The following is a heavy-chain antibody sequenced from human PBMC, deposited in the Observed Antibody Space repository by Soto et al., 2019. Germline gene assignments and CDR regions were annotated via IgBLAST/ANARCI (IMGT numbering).Heavy chain of an antibody. D-gene: IGHD6-13*01. J-gene: IGHJ6*02. CDR1: GYTFTSYY. CDR2: INPSGGST. Sequence: ASVKVSFKASGYTFTSYYMHWVRQAPGQGLEWMGIINPSGGSTSYAQKFQGRVTMTRDTSKSTVYMELGSLRSEDTAVYYCARDIAAAGTRSDYYYGMDVWGQGTTVTVSS. V-gene: IGHV1-46*01. CDR3: ARDIAAAGTRSDYYYGMDV.